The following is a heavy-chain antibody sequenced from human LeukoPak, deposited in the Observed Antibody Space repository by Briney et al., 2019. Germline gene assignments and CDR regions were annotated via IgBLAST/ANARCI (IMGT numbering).Heavy chain of an antibody. CDR1: GFTFSSYW. V-gene: IGHV3-7*03. CDR2: IKQDGSEK. Sequence: GGSLRLSCAASGFTFSSYWMSWVRQAPGKGREWVANIKQDGSEKYYVDSVKGRFTISRDNAKNSLYLQMNSLRAEDTAVYYCAKGYSYGRFDYWGQGTLVTVSS. D-gene: IGHD5-18*01. J-gene: IGHJ4*02. CDR3: AKGYSYGRFDY.